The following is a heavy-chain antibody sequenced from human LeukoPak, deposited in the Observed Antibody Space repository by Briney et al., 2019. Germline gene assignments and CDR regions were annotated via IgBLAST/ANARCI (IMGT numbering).Heavy chain of an antibody. J-gene: IGHJ4*02. CDR2: IRGSGGST. CDR1: GFTFSNYA. D-gene: IGHD2-15*01. Sequence: GGSLRLSCAAPGFTFSNYAMSWVRQAPGKGLEWVSAIRGSGGSTYYADSVKGRFTISRDNSKNTLYLQMNSLRAEDTAVYYCAKDPGYCSGNSCYYFDYWGQGTLVTVSS. CDR3: AKDPGYCSGNSCYYFDY. V-gene: IGHV3-23*01.